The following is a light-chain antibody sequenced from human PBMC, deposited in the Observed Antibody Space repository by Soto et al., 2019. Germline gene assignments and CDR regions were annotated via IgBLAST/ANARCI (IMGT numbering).Light chain of an antibody. CDR3: SSYTSSTNYV. CDR2: EVS. CDR1: TNDVGGYNY. J-gene: IGLJ1*01. V-gene: IGLV2-14*01. Sequence: QSVLTQPASVSGSPGQSITISCTGTTNDVGGYNYVSWYQQHPGKAPKLLIFEVSSRPSGVSNRFSGSKSGNTASLTISGLQAEDEADYYCSSYTSSTNYVFGTGTKVTVL.